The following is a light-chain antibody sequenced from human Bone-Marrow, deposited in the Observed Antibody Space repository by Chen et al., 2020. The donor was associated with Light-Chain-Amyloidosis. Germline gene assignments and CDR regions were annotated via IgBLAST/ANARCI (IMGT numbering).Light chain of an antibody. CDR2: DDG. V-gene: IGLV3-21*02. CDR1: NIGSTS. J-gene: IGLJ3*02. Sequence: SYVLTQPSSVSVAPGQTATIAWGGNNIGSTSVHLYQKTPGQAPLLVVYDDGHRPSGIPERLSGSNAGNTATLTISRVEAGDEADYVCQVWDRSSDRPVFGGGTKLTVL. CDR3: QVWDRSSDRPV.